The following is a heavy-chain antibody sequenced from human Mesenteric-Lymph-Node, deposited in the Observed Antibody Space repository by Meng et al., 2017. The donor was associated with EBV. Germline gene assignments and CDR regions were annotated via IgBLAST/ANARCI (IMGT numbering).Heavy chain of an antibody. J-gene: IGHJ4*02. CDR3: SIMATTPDY. CDR2: IRSRSSNYAT. CDR1: GFTFSDYY. D-gene: IGHD1-1*01. V-gene: IGHV3-73*01. Sequence: VQLVESGGGLVKPGGSLRPSCAASGFTFSDYYMSWIRQAPGKGLEWVARIRSRSSNYATAYGASVEGRFIISRDDSRNTAYLEMNNLKTEDTAVYYCSIMATTPDYWGQGTLVTVSS.